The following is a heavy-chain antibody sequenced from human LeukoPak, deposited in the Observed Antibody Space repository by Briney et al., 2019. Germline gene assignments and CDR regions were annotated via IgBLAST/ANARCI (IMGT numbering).Heavy chain of an antibody. J-gene: IGHJ6*02. CDR1: GSTFDDYA. CDR2: ISWNSGSI. Sequence: PGRSLRLSCVGSGSTFDDYAMHWVRQAPGKGLEWVSGISWNSGSIGYADSVKGRFTISRDNAKNSLYLQMNSLRAEDTALYYCAKLAAMGTYYYYGMDVWGQGTTVTVSS. CDR3: AKLAAMGTYYYYGMDV. D-gene: IGHD5-18*01. V-gene: IGHV3-9*01.